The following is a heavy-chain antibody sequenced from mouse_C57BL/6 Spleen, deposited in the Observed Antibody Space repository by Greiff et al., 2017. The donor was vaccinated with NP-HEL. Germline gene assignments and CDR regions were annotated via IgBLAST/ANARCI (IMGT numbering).Heavy chain of an antibody. J-gene: IGHJ1*03. CDR3: ARGDYYVSSYRYFDV. CDR2: IDPSDSET. CDR1: GYTFTSYW. Sequence: QVQLQQPGAELVRPGSSVKLSCKASGYTFTSYWMHWVKQRPIQGLEWIGNIDPSDSETHYNQKFKDKATLTVDKSSSTAYMQLSSLTSEDSAVYYCARGDYYVSSYRYFDVWGTGTTVTVSS. V-gene: IGHV1-52*01. D-gene: IGHD1-1*01.